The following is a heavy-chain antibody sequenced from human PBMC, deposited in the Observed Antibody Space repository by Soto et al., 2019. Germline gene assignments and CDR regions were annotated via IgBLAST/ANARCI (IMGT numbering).Heavy chain of an antibody. D-gene: IGHD2-8*01. CDR3: ARENFGVIIHDAFAL. CDR1: GDSVSSGGYY. Sequence: PSETLSLTCTVSGDSVSSGGYYWNWIRQHPGRGLEWLGYIYDSETTYYNPSLESRLSISVDASKNQFSLKVTSVTPADTAVYYCARENFGVIIHDAFALCAQGTMVTGSS. J-gene: IGHJ3*01. CDR2: IYDSETT. V-gene: IGHV4-31*03.